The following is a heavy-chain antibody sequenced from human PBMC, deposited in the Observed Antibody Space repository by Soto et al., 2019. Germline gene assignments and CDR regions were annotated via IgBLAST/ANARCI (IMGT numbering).Heavy chain of an antibody. CDR2: INSDGSST. J-gene: IGHJ6*02. D-gene: IGHD3-22*01. CDR3: ARDEWIDRGMDV. Sequence: EVQLVESGGGLVQPGGYLRLSCVASGFTFSSYWMHWVRQAPGKGLVWVSRINSDGSSTSYADSVKGRFTISRDNAKNTLYLQMNSLRAEDTAVYYCARDEWIDRGMDVWGQGTTVTVSS. CDR1: GFTFSSYW. V-gene: IGHV3-74*01.